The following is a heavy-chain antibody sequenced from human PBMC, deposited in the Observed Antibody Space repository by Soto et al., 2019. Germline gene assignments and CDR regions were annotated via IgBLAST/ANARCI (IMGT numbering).Heavy chain of an antibody. J-gene: IGHJ4*02. CDR3: VKWHTYNYDSLAFSGFDW. CDR1: VLPFSSCA. Sequence: AVAMRLSLSASVLPFSSCAMSWVRQTQGTGLEWVSVISGGGNTYYAASVTGRFTISRDNSKSTLYLQMNSLRADDTAAYYCVKWHTYNYDSLAFSGFDWWGQGTQVTLSS. D-gene: IGHD3-22*01. CDR2: ISGGGNT. V-gene: IGHV3-23*01.